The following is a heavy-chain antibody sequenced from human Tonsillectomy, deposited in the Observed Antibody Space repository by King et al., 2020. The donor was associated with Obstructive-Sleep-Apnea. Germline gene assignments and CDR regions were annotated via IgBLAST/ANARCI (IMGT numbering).Heavy chain of an antibody. CDR3: PVGISDYDILTGYGMDV. CDR2: ISSSSSYI. J-gene: IGHJ6*02. V-gene: IGHV3-21*01. CDR1: GFTFSSYS. D-gene: IGHD3-9*01. Sequence: VQLVESGGGLVKPGGSLRLSCAASGFTFSSYSMNWVRQAPGKGLEWVSSISSSSSYIYYADSVKGRFTISRDNAKNSLYLQMNSLRAEDTAVYYCPVGISDYDILTGYGMDVWGQGTTVTVSS.